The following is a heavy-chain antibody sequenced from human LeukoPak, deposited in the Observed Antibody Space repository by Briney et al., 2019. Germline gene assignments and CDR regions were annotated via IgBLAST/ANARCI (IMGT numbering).Heavy chain of an antibody. V-gene: IGHV4-4*07. CDR1: GGSISRYY. D-gene: IGHD3-10*01. CDR3: ARSDGYGLVGI. J-gene: IGHJ3*02. Sequence: NPSETLSLTCTVSGGSISRYYWNWIRQPAGKGLEWIGRMYISGSTNYNPSLKSRLTISVDTSKNQFSLKLSSVTAADTAVYYCARSDGYGLVGIWGQGTMVTVSS. CDR2: MYISGST.